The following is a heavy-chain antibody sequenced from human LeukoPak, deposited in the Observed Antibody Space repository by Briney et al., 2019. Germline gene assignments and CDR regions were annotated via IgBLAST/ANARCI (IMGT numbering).Heavy chain of an antibody. CDR2: ISSSSSYI. CDR1: GFTFSSYS. V-gene: IGHV3-21*03. D-gene: IGHD3-16*02. Sequence: GGSLRLSCAASGFTFSSYSMNWVRQAPGKGLEWVSSISSSSSYIYYADSVKGRFTISRDNAKNSLYLQMNSLKTEDTAVYYCTTDFNDYVWGSYRWGAFDIWGQGTMVTVSS. CDR3: TTDFNDYVWGSYRWGAFDI. J-gene: IGHJ3*02.